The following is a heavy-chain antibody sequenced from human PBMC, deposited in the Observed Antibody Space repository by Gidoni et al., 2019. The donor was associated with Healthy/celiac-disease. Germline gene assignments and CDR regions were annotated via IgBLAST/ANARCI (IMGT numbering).Heavy chain of an antibody. Sequence: QVQLVQSGAEVKKPGASVTVSCKVSGYTLTELSMHWVRQAPGKGLEWMGGFDPEDVETIYAQKFQGRVTMTEDTSTDTAYMELSSLRSEDTAVYYCATYCSSTSCYGVLSDWGQGTLVTVSS. CDR1: GYTLTELS. V-gene: IGHV1-24*01. CDR2: FDPEDVET. CDR3: ATYCSSTSCYGVLSD. D-gene: IGHD2-2*01. J-gene: IGHJ4*02.